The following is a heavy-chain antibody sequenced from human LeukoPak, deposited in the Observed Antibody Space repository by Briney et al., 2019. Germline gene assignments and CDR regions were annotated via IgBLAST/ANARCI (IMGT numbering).Heavy chain of an antibody. Sequence: GGSLRLSCAASGFTFSSYWMHWVRHAPGKGLVWVSRVTSDGSTTNYADSVKGRFTISRDNAKNTLYLQMNSLRAEDTAVYYCAREKRGDTAYDYWGQGTLVTVSS. D-gene: IGHD5-18*01. CDR2: VTSDGSTT. CDR3: AREKRGDTAYDY. CDR1: GFTFSSYW. V-gene: IGHV3-74*01. J-gene: IGHJ4*02.